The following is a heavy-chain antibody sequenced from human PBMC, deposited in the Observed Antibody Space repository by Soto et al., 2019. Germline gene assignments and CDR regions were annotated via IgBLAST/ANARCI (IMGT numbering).Heavy chain of an antibody. D-gene: IGHD3-10*01. Sequence: SVIHSLTCTVSGGSSSDYFWSWTRQPPRKGLEWIGYIYYSSTTSYNPSLNSRVTMSVDTSKNQFSLKVNSVTAADTAVYYCARESYYGSGATVVAYWGQGSLVT. CDR3: ARESYYGSGATVVAY. V-gene: IGHV4-59*01. CDR2: IYYSSTT. CDR1: GGSSSDYF. J-gene: IGHJ4*02.